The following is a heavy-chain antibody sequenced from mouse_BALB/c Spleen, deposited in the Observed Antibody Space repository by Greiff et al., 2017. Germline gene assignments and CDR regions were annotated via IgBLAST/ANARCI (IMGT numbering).Heavy chain of an antibody. V-gene: IGHV1-69*01. D-gene: IGHD1-1*01. CDR1: GYTFTDYW. J-gene: IGHJ3*01. CDR3: ARDYGSSPSFAY. Sequence: QVQLQQSGAELVMPGASVKMSCKASGYTFTDYWMHWVKQRPGQGLEWIGAIDTSDSYTSYNQKFKGKATLTVDESSSTAYMQLSSLTSEDSAVYYCARDYGSSPSFAYWGQGTLVTVSA. CDR2: IDTSDSYT.